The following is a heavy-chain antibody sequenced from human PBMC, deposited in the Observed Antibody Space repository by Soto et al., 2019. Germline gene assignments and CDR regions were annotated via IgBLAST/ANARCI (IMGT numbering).Heavy chain of an antibody. Sequence: QVQLVESGGGVVQPGRSLRLSCTASGFTFSSYAMHWVRQAPGKGLEWVAVISDDGSNKYYADSVKGRFTISRDNSKTTLFLQMNSLRAEDTAVYYCARPDYGSGSYPDYWGQGTLVTVSS. CDR2: ISDDGSNK. CDR1: GFTFSSYA. D-gene: IGHD3-10*01. J-gene: IGHJ4*02. V-gene: IGHV3-30-3*01. CDR3: ARPDYGSGSYPDY.